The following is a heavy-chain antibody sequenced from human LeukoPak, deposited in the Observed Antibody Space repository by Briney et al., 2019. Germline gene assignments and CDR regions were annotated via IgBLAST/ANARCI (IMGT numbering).Heavy chain of an antibody. J-gene: IGHJ4*02. CDR2: ISSSGCTI. CDR1: GFTFSDYY. CDR3: AGASSDGVIIDATSFDL. D-gene: IGHD2-15*01. V-gene: IGHV3-11*01. Sequence: PGGSLRLSCAASGFTFSDYYMSWIRQAPGKGLEWVSYISSSGCTIYYADSVKGRFTISRDNAKNSLYLQMNSLRAEDTAVYYCAGASSDGVIIDATSFDLWGQGTLVIVSS.